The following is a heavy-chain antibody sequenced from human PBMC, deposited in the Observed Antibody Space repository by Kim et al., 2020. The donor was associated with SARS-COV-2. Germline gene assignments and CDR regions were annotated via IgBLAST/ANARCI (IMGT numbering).Heavy chain of an antibody. Sequence: SETLSLTCAVYGGSFSGYYWSWIRQPPGKGLEWIGEINHSGSTNYNPSLKSRVTISVDTSKNQFSLKLSSVTAADTAVYYCRVRERYYYYGMDVWGQGTTVTVSS. J-gene: IGHJ6*02. CDR1: GGSFSGYY. V-gene: IGHV4-34*01. CDR3: RVRERYYYYGMDV. D-gene: IGHD1-26*01. CDR2: INHSGST.